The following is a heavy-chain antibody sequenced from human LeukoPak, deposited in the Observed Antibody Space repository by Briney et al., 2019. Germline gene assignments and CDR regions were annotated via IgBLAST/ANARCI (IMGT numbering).Heavy chain of an antibody. J-gene: IGHJ4*02. Sequence: GESLKISCNGSGYTFTSYWIGRVRQMPGKGLEWMGIIYPGDSDTTYSPSFQGQVTISADKSISTAYLQWSSLKASDTAMYYCARRRDGYNYVGTDYWGQGTLVTVSS. CDR1: GYTFTSYW. CDR3: ARRRDGYNYVGTDY. V-gene: IGHV5-51*01. CDR2: IYPGDSDT. D-gene: IGHD5-24*01.